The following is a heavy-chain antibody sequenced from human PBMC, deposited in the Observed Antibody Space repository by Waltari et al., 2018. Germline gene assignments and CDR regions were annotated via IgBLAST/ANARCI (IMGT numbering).Heavy chain of an antibody. CDR2: IYYSGST. Sequence: QVQLQESGPGLVKPSETLSLTCTVSGASFRTSSWSWIRQPPGKGLEWIGYIYYSGSTNYNPSLKSRVTISVDTSKNQLSLRLSSVTAADTAVYYCARRLVGATMGYYFDYWGQGTLVTVSS. CDR3: ARRLVGATMGYYFDY. D-gene: IGHD1-26*01. CDR1: GASFRTSS. J-gene: IGHJ4*02. V-gene: IGHV4-59*08.